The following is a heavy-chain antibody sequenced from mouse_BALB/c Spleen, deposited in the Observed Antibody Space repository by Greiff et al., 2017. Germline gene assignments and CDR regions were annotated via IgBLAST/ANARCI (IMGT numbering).Heavy chain of an antibody. D-gene: IGHD2-4*01. CDR1: GFTFSDYY. CDR3: AREGPSTTITTIAY. Sequence: EVQVVESGGGLVKPGGSLKLSCAASGFTFSDYYMYWVRQTPEKRLEWVATISDGGSYTYYPDSVKGRFTISRDNAKNNLYLQMSSLKSEDTAMYYCAREGPSTTITTIAYWGQGTLVTVSA. CDR2: ISDGGSYT. J-gene: IGHJ3*01. V-gene: IGHV5-4*02.